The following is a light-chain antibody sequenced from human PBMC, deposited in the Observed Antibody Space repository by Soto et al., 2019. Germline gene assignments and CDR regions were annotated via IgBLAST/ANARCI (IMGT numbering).Light chain of an antibody. CDR3: SSYTSSRLSV. CDR2: DVS. CDR1: SSDVGGYDY. J-gene: IGLJ1*01. V-gene: IGLV2-14*03. Sequence: QSVLTQPASVSGSPGQSTAISCTGTSSDVGGYDYVSWYQHHPGKAPKLLICDVSNRPSGVSNRFSGSKSGNTASLTISGLQAEDEADYYCSSYTSSRLSVFGTGTK.